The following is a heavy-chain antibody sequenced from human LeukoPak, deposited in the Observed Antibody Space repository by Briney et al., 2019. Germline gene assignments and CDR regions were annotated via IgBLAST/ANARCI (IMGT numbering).Heavy chain of an antibody. CDR3: ESTYLIMDEGVIVPRGRFYF. D-gene: IGHD3-16*02. CDR1: GYTLSDLS. V-gene: IGHV1-24*01. CDR2: FDHEDGER. J-gene: IGHJ4*02. Sequence: ASVKVSCKVSGYTLSDLSMHWVRQIPGKGLEWMGGFDHEDGERIYAQKFQGRVTMTEDTFRETAHMERSSLRSDDTAVYYCESTYLIMDEGVIVPRGRFYFWGQGTLVTVSS.